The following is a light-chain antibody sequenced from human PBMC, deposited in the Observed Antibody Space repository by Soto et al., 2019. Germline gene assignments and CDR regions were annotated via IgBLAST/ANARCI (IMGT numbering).Light chain of an antibody. J-gene: IGKJ4*01. V-gene: IGKV3-11*01. CDR3: QQRADWPPALT. CDR2: DAS. Sequence: EIVLTQSPDTLSLSPGDRATLSCRASQGVSNLLAWYQQRPGQAPRLLIYDASKRATGVPARFSVSGSGTDFTLTISSLEPEDFAVYYCQQRADWPPALTFGGGTKVDI. CDR1: QGVSNL.